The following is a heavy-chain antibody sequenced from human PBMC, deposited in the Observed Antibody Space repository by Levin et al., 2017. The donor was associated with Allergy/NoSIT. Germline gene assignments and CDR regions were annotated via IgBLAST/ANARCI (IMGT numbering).Heavy chain of an antibody. D-gene: IGHD2/OR15-2a*01. J-gene: IGHJ4*02. CDR2: VNSDGSDT. CDR1: GLTFANYW. V-gene: IGHV3-74*01. CDR3: ATGGNQYYDY. Sequence: LSLTCAASGLTFANYWMHWVRQVPGKGLVWLCRVNSDGSDTVYADSVKGRLTISRDNAKNTLYLQMSSLRAEDTAVYYCATGGNQYYDYWGQGTLVTVSS.